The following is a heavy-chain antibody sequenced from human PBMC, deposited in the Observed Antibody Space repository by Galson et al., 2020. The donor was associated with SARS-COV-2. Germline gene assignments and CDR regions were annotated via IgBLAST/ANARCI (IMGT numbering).Heavy chain of an antibody. CDR2: TSYDGKNN. V-gene: IGHV3-30*18. D-gene: IGHD5-12*01. CDR3: AKDHTGYGEAFEY. Sequence: GGSLRLSCEVSGFNFRSYGMNWVRQAPGKGLEWVGVTSYDGKNNHYADSVKGRFTISRDKVKNTLYLQMNSLRAEDSAVYYCAKDHTGYGEAFEYWGQGTLVTVSS. J-gene: IGHJ4*02. CDR1: GFNFRSYG.